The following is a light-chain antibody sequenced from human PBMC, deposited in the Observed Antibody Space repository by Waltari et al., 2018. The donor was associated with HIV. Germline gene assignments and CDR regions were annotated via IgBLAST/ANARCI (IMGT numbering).Light chain of an antibody. V-gene: IGKV3-11*01. CDR3: QQRSNWPPWT. CDR2: DAF. CDR1: QSVSSY. J-gene: IGKJ1*01. Sequence: EIVLTQSPATLSLSPGERATLSCRASQSVSSYLAWYQQKPGQAPRLLIYDAFKRATGIPARFSGSGSGTDFTLTIISLEPEDFAVYYCQQRSNWPPWTFGQGTKVEIK.